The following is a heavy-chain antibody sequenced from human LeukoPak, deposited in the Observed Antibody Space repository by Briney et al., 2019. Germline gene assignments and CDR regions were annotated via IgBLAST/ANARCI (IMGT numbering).Heavy chain of an antibody. CDR2: IIPIFGTA. J-gene: IGHJ4*02. V-gene: IGHV1-69*13. CDR1: GYTFTRYY. D-gene: IGHD3-22*01. CDR3: ARESTDYYDTSGYYYGPIY. Sequence: SVKVSCKASGYTFTRYYMHWVRQAPGQGLEWMGGIIPIFGTANYAQKFQGRVTITADESTTTAYMELSSLRSEDTAVYYCARESTDYYDTSGYYYGPIYWGQGTLVTVSS.